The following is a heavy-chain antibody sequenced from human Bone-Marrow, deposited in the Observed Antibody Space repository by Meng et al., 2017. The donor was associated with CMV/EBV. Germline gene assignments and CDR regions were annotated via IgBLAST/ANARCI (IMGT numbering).Heavy chain of an antibody. J-gene: IGHJ5*02. CDR3: ARDPEGSGYSNWFDP. V-gene: IGHV1-46*01. D-gene: IGHD3-22*01. Sequence: ASVKVSCKASGYTFTSYYMHWVRQAPGQGLEWMGIINPSGGSTSYAQKFQGRVTMTRDTSTSTVYMELSSLRSEDTAVYYCARDPEGSGYSNWFDPWGQGNLVNVSS. CDR2: INPSGGST. CDR1: GYTFTSYY.